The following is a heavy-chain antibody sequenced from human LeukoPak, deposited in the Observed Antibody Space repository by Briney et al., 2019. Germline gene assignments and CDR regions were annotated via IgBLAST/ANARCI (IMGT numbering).Heavy chain of an antibody. Sequence: SETLSLTCAVYGGSFSGYYWSWIRQPPGKGLEWIGEINHSGSTNYNPSLKSRVTISVDTSKNQFSLKLNSVTAADTAVYYCARIGGPFDYWGQGALVTVSS. V-gene: IGHV4-34*01. CDR3: ARIGGPFDY. CDR1: GGSFSGYY. J-gene: IGHJ4*02. CDR2: INHSGST.